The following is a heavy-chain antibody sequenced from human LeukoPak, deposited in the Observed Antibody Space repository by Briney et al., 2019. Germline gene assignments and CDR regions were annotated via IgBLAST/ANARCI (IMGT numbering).Heavy chain of an antibody. D-gene: IGHD6-6*01. J-gene: IGHJ4*02. CDR1: GFTFSSYA. Sequence: GGSLRLSCAASGFTFSSYAMHWVHQAPGKGLEWVAVISYDGSNKYYADSVKGRFTISRDNSKNTLYLQMNSLRAEDTAVYYCARDSSSLDYWGQGTLVTVSS. V-gene: IGHV3-30*01. CDR2: ISYDGSNK. CDR3: ARDSSSLDY.